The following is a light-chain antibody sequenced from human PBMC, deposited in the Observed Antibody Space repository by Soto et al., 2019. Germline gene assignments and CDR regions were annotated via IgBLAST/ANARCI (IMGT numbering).Light chain of an antibody. CDR3: SSYAGSNNWV. Sequence: QSVLTQPASVSGSPGQSITISCTGTSSDVGGYNYVSWYQQHPGKAPKLMIYEVSKRPSGVPDRFSGSKSGNTASLTFSGLQAEDEADYYCSSYAGSNNWVFGGGTKVTVL. CDR2: EVS. J-gene: IGLJ3*02. V-gene: IGLV2-8*01. CDR1: SSDVGGYNY.